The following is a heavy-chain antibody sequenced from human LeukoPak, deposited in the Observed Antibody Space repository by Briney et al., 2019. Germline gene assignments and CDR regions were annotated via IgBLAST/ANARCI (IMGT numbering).Heavy chain of an antibody. Sequence: GGSLRLSCAASGFIFSNYDMNWVRQAPGKGLEWVSYITGSSRTKSYADSVKGQFTISRDNAENSVYLQMNSLRAEDTAVYYCARPTSSGWYSHWGQGTMVTVSS. D-gene: IGHD6-19*01. CDR2: ITGSSRTK. J-gene: IGHJ3*01. CDR1: GFIFSNYD. V-gene: IGHV3-48*01. CDR3: ARPTSSGWYSH.